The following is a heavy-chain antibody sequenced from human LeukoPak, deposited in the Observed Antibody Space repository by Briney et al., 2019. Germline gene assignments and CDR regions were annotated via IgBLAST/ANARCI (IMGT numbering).Heavy chain of an antibody. CDR2: INHSGST. Sequence: SETLSLTCAVYGGSSSGYYWSWIRQPPGKGLEWIGEINHSGSTNYNPSLKSRVTISVDTSKNQFSLKLSSVTAADTAVYYCARGIRGGYGATGNAFDIWGQGTMVTVSS. CDR1: GGSSSGYY. D-gene: IGHD4-17*01. J-gene: IGHJ3*02. V-gene: IGHV4-34*01. CDR3: ARGIRGGYGATGNAFDI.